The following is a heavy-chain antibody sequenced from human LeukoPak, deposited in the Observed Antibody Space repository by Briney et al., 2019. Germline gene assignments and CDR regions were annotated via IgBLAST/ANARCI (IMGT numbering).Heavy chain of an antibody. CDR3: ARHVWAIFDY. CDR2: IYYSGRT. D-gene: IGHD3-16*01. V-gene: IGHV4-61*08. J-gene: IGHJ4*02. Sequence: SETLSLTCTVSGGSISSGGYYWSWIRQHPGKGLEWIGYIYYSGRTNYNPSLKSRVTISVDTSKNQFSLKLSSVTAADTAVYYCARHVWAIFDYWGQGTLVTVSS. CDR1: GGSISSGGYY.